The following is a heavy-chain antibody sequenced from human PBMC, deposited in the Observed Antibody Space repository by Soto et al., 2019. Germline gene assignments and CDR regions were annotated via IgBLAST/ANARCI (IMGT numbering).Heavy chain of an antibody. CDR1: GFAFNTYS. CDR2: INEDSTYI. V-gene: IGHV3-21*02. Sequence: EVQLVESGGGLVKPGGSLRLSCTASGFAFNTYSMNWVRQAPGKGLEWVSSINEDSTYIYYADSLRGRITIPRDNAKDSFFLQMNSLRPDDTAVYYCVRDLGRYFRSGYMDLWGDGATVTVSS. D-gene: IGHD3-9*01. J-gene: IGHJ6*03. CDR3: VRDLGRYFRSGYMDL.